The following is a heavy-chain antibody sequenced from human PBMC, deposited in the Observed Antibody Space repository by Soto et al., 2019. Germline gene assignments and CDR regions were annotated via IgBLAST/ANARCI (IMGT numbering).Heavy chain of an antibody. CDR2: INPHGGST. CDR3: ARSSGGNFGIIIEGTNWFAP. CDR1: RDTFTSYY. J-gene: IGHJ5*02. D-gene: IGHD1-26*01. Sequence: ASVKVSCKAPRDTFTSYYINWVRQASGQGLEWMGVINPHGGSTAYAQKFKGRVTLTRDTSASTVYMEVSSLTSEDTAMYYCARSSGGNFGIIIEGTNWFAPWGQGTLVTVSS. V-gene: IGHV1-46*01.